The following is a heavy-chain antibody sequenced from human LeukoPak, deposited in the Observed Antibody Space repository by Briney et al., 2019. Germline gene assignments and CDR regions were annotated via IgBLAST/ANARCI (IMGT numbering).Heavy chain of an antibody. Sequence: PGGSLRLSCTASEFTFSSYEVNWVRQAPGKGLEWVAYISNGGSNIRYADSVKGRLTISRDNANKSLYLQMNSLRAEDTAVYYCATSGGHGWNYYFDNWGQGTLVTVSS. D-gene: IGHD5-12*01. CDR2: ISNGGSNI. V-gene: IGHV3-48*03. CDR1: EFTFSSYE. J-gene: IGHJ4*02. CDR3: ATSGGHGWNYYFDN.